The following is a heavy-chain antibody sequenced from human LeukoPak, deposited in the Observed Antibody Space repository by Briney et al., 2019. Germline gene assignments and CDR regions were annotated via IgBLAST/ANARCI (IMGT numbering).Heavy chain of an antibody. Sequence: ASVKVSCKASGYTFTGYYMHWVRQAPGQGLEWMGWINPNSGGTNYAQKFQGRVTMTRDTSISTAYMELSRLRSDDTAVYYCARVTTRKLAGAFDIWGQGTMVTVSS. CDR2: INPNSGGT. V-gene: IGHV1-2*02. CDR1: GYTFTGYY. J-gene: IGHJ3*02. D-gene: IGHD1-14*01. CDR3: ARVTTRKLAGAFDI.